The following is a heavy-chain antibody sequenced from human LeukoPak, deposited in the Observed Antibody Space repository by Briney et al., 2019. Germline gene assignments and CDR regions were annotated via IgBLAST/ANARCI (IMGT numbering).Heavy chain of an antibody. Sequence: PSETLSLTCAVYGGSFSGYYWSWIRQPPGKGLEWIGEINHSGSTNYNPSLKSRVTISVDTSKNQFSLKLSSVTAADTAVYYCASRVGAISFWFDPWGQGTLVTVSS. CDR2: INHSGST. V-gene: IGHV4-34*01. D-gene: IGHD1-26*01. CDR3: ASRVGAISFWFDP. CDR1: GGSFSGYY. J-gene: IGHJ5*02.